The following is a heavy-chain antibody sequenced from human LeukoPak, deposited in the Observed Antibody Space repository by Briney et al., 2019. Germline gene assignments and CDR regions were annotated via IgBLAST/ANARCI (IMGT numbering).Heavy chain of an antibody. CDR1: GGTISSYS. D-gene: IGHD6-19*01. Sequence: SETLSLTCTVSGGTISSYSWSWIRQPPGKGLEWIGYIYYSGSTNYNPSLKSRVTISVDTSKNHCSLKLSSVTAADTAVYYCARAVAVAGLSYFDYWGQGTLVTVSS. CDR2: IYYSGST. CDR3: ARAVAVAGLSYFDY. J-gene: IGHJ4*02. V-gene: IGHV4-59*01.